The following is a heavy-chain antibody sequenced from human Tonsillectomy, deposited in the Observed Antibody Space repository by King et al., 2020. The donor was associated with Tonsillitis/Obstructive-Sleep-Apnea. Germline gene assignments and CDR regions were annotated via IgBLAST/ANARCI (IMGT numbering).Heavy chain of an antibody. V-gene: IGHV4-59*01. CDR2: IYSSGST. Sequence: VQLQESGPGLVKPSETLSLTCTVSGGSISSNYWSWIRQPPGKGLEWIGYIYSSGSTNYNPSLKSRVTISVDTSKNQFSLKLNSVTAADTAVYNCASVLRENYDFWSGYYTAVPPYVLDVWGQXPTVTVSS. CDR1: GGSISSNY. CDR3: ASVLRENYDFWSGYYTAVPPYVLDV. D-gene: IGHD3-3*01. J-gene: IGHJ6*02.